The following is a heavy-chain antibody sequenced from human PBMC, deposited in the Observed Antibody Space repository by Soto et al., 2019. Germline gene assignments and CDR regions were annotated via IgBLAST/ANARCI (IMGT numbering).Heavy chain of an antibody. D-gene: IGHD6-19*01. CDR3: ARLGSSGWYLDY. Sequence: SETLSLTCTVSGGSISSYYWSWIRQPPGKGLEWIGYIYYSGSTNYNPSLKSRVTISVETSKNQFSLKLSSVTAADTAVYYCARLGSSGWYLDYWGQGTLVTVSS. V-gene: IGHV4-59*08. CDR2: IYYSGST. CDR1: GGSISSYY. J-gene: IGHJ4*02.